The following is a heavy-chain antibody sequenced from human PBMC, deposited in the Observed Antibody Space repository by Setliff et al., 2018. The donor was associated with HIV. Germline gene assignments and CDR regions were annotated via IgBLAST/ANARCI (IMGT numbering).Heavy chain of an antibody. CDR2: INSDGSST. D-gene: IGHD3-22*01. V-gene: IGHV3-74*01. J-gene: IGHJ4*02. Sequence: HPGGSLRLSCAASGFTFSSYWMHWVRQAPGKGLVWVSRINSDGSSTSYADSVKGRFTISRDNAKNTLYLQMNSLRAEDTAVYYCASGQYYYDSSGLTSDVDYWGQGTLVTVSS. CDR1: GFTFSSYW. CDR3: ASGQYYYDSSGLTSDVDY.